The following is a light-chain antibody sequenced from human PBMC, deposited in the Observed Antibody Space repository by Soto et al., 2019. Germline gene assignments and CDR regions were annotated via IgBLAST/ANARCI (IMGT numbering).Light chain of an antibody. CDR1: QSISSW. V-gene: IGKV1-5*03. J-gene: IGKJ1*01. Sequence: DIQMTQSPPTLSASVGDRVTITCRASQSISSWLAWYQQKPGKAPKLLIYKASSLESGVPSRFSGSGSGTEFTLTISSLQPDDFATYYCQQYNSYSRTFGQGTTVEIK. CDR3: QQYNSYSRT. CDR2: KAS.